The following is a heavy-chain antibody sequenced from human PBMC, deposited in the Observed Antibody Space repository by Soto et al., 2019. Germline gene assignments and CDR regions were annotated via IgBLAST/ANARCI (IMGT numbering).Heavy chain of an antibody. J-gene: IGHJ3*02. CDR1: GFTCTNYW. D-gene: IGHD5-12*01. Sequence: GSLRLSCAASGFTCTNYWMSWVRQAPGKGLEWVANIKPDGSEKFYVDSLKSRVTISVDTSKNQFSLKLSSVTAADTAVYYCARVIDIVATGGNAFDIWGQGTMVTVSS. CDR3: ARVIDIVATGGNAFDI. V-gene: IGHV3-7*05. CDR2: IKPDGSEK.